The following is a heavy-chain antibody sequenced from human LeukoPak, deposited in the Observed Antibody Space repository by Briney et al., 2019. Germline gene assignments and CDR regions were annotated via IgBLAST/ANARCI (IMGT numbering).Heavy chain of an antibody. V-gene: IGHV3-74*01. CDR3: ARAPWELDD. J-gene: IGHJ4*02. D-gene: IGHD1-26*01. Sequence: GGSLRLSWAAAGFTLTSNWIHWVRQAPGKGLVWDSRISGDGRSTNYADSVKGRFTISRDNAKNTLYLQMNSLRAEDTAVYYCARAPWELDDWGQGALVTVSS. CDR2: ISGDGRST. CDR1: GFTLTSNW.